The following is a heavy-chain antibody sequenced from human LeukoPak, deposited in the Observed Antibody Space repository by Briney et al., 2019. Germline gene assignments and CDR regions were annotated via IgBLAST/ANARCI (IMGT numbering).Heavy chain of an antibody. CDR1: GGTFSSYA. CDR2: IIPIFGTA. V-gene: IGHV1-69*13. CDR3: ARDSPVGYDISTGYYYYYYGMDV. Sequence: ASVKVSCKASGGTFSSYAISWVRQAPGQGLEWMGGIIPIFGTANYAQKFQGRVTITADESTSTAYMELSSLRSEDTAVYYCARDSPVGYDISTGYYYYYYGMDVWGQGTTVTVSS. D-gene: IGHD3-9*01. J-gene: IGHJ6*02.